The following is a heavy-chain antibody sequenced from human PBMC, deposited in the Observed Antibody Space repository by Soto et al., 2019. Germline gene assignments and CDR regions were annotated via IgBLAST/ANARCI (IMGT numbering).Heavy chain of an antibody. D-gene: IGHD3-9*01. V-gene: IGHV3-23*01. CDR3: ARDHYDILTGYYNDYYYGMDV. J-gene: IGHJ6*02. CDR1: GFTFSSYA. CDR2: IRGSGGST. Sequence: GGSLRLSCAASGFTFSSYAMSWVRQAPGKGLEWVSAIRGSGGSTYYADSVKGRFTISRDNSKNTLYLQMNSLRAEDTAVYYCARDHYDILTGYYNDYYYGMDVWGQGTTVTVSS.